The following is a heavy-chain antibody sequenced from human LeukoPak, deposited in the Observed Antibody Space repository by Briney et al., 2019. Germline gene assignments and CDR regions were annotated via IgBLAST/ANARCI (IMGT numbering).Heavy chain of an antibody. Sequence: SETLSLTCAVYGGSFSGYYWSWIRQPPGKGLEWIGEINTSGSTNYNTSLKSRVTISVDTSKNQFSLKLSSVTAADTAVYYWATRSSGYDSPQYWGQGTLVTVSS. D-gene: IGHD5-12*01. CDR1: GGSFSGYY. CDR3: ATRSSGYDSPQY. J-gene: IGHJ4*02. CDR2: INTSGST. V-gene: IGHV4-34*01.